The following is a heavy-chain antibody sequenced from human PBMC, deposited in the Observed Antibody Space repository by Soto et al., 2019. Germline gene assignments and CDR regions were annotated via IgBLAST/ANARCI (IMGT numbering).Heavy chain of an antibody. V-gene: IGHV1-69*01. CDR2: FIPIIGGG. J-gene: IGHJ3*01. Sequence: QVQLVQSGAEVKKPGSSVKVSCKASGGTFRNLAINWVRQAPGQGLEWMGGFIPIIGGGINAQKFQGRVTMTSDESTRTAYMELSSLKSEDTAMYFCARRSVSHSNAFDFWGQGTMVTVSS. CDR3: ARRSVSHSNAFDF. CDR1: GGTFRNLA. D-gene: IGHD2-15*01.